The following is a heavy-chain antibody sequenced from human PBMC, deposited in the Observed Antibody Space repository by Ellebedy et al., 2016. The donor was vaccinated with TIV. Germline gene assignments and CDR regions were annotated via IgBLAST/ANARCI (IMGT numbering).Heavy chain of an antibody. J-gene: IGHJ5*02. Sequence: GGSLRLXXAASGFTFSSYGMHWVRQAPGKGLEWVAVIWYDGSNKYYADSVKGRFTISRDNSKNTLYLQMNSLRAEDTAVYYCARDATMVELNWFDPWGQGTLVTVSS. CDR2: IWYDGSNK. CDR1: GFTFSSYG. V-gene: IGHV3-33*01. CDR3: ARDATMVELNWFDP. D-gene: IGHD3-10*01.